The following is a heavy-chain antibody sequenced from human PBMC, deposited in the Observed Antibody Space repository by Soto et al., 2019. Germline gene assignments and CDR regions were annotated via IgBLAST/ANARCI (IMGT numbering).Heavy chain of an antibody. V-gene: IGHV1-18*01. CDR1: GYTFSNYC. CDR3: ARYIGYDLPFFYYGMDG. D-gene: IGHD5-12*01. Sequence: ASVNVSCKSSGYTFSNYCIGWVRQAPGQGLEWMGWISAKNDNTNYAQNLQGRVTLTTDTPTGTAYMELRSLRSDDTAVYYCARYIGYDLPFFYYGMDGWGQGTTVTVSS. J-gene: IGHJ6*02. CDR2: ISAKNDNT.